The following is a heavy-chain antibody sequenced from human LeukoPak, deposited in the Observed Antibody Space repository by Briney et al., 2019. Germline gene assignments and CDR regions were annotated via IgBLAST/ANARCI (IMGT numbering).Heavy chain of an antibody. V-gene: IGHV3-30*02. CDR1: GYTFSSFA. Sequence: GGSLRLSCAGSGYTFSSFAMTWVRQAPGKGLEWVAFMRHDDNSKYYADSVKSRFTISRDNSKNTLYLEMKSLRVDDTAVYYCARVSKSICFDLWGRGTLVTVSS. CDR3: ARVSKSICFDL. D-gene: IGHD2-21*01. J-gene: IGHJ2*01. CDR2: MRHDDNSK.